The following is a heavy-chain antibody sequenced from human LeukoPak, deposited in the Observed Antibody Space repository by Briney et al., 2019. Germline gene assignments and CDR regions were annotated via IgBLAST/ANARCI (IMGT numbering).Heavy chain of an antibody. D-gene: IGHD3-22*01. CDR1: GFAFSSNW. CDR2: INSGGSGT. J-gene: IGHJ4*01. V-gene: IGHV3-74*01. Sequence: GGSLRLSCAASGFAFSSNWMHWVRQTPGKGLVWVSRINSGGSGTSYAASVEGRFTISRDNAKSTLYLQMNSLRAEDTAVYYCARGPGSSGGAYVGDYWGHGTLVTVSS. CDR3: ARGPGSSGGAYVGDY.